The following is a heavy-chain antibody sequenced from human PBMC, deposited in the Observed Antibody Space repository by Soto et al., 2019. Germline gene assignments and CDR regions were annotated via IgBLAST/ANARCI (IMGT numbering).Heavy chain of an antibody. D-gene: IGHD6-13*01. CDR3: ARGSSPVDFDY. V-gene: IGHV1-18*01. Sequence: QVQLVKSGGEVKKPGASVKVSCKASGYTFTNYGVNWVRQAPGQGLEWMGWINTYNGNTNYAQRLQGRVTLTTDTSTRTAYMELRSLTSDDTAVYYCARGSSPVDFDYWGQGTLVTVSS. CDR2: INTYNGNT. CDR1: GYTFTNYG. J-gene: IGHJ4*02.